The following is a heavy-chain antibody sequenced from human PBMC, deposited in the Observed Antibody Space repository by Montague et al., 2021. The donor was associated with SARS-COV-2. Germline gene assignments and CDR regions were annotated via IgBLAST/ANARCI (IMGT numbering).Heavy chain of an antibody. CDR2: INHSGST. J-gene: IGHJ5*02. V-gene: IGHV4-34*01. D-gene: IGHD3-10*01. CDR3: ARARITMVRGVRNRGSNWFDP. CDR1: GGSFSAYY. Sequence: SETLSLTCAVYGGSFSAYYWSWIRQPPGKGLEWIGEINHSGSTNYNPSLKSRVTISVDTSKNQFSLKLSSVTAADTAVYYCARARITMVRGVRNRGSNWFDPWGQGTLVTVSS.